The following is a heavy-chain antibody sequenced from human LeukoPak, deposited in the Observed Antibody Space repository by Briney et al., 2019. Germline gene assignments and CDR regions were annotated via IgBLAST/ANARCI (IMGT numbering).Heavy chain of an antibody. D-gene: IGHD3-16*01. CDR3: ARGGGLDV. CDR2: VSGAGDRI. Sequence: GGSLRLSCAASGFTSSSYGLNWVRQAPGKGREWVATVSGAGDRIYHADSVKGRFTISRDNSKNTIYLQMNSLRAEDTAVYFCARGGGLDVWGQGATVTVSS. V-gene: IGHV3-23*01. J-gene: IGHJ6*02. CDR1: GFTSSSYG.